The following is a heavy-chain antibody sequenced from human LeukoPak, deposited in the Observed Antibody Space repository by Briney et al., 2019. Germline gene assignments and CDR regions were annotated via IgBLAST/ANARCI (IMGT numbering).Heavy chain of an antibody. Sequence: ASVKVSCKVSGYTLTELSMHWVRHAPGKGLEWMGGFDPEDGETIYAQKFQGRVTMTEDTSTDTAYMELSSLRSEDTAVYYCATGRYYDFWSGYYSFDYWGQGTLVTVSS. D-gene: IGHD3-3*01. V-gene: IGHV1-24*01. CDR2: FDPEDGET. CDR3: ATGRYYDFWSGYYSFDY. CDR1: GYTLTELS. J-gene: IGHJ4*02.